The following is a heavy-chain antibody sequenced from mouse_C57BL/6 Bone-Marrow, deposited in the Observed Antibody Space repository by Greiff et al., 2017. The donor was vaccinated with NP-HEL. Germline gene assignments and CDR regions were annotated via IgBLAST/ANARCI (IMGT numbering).Heavy chain of an antibody. J-gene: IGHJ1*03. D-gene: IGHD1-1*01. V-gene: IGHV1-64*01. CDR3: ARDYYGSSFYWYFDV. CDR2: IHPNSGST. CDR1: GYTFTSYW. Sequence: VQLQQPGAELVKPGASVKLSCKASGYTFTSYWMHWVKQRPGQGLEWIGMIHPNSGSTNYNEKFKSKATLTVDTSSSTAYMQLSSLTSEDSAVYYCARDYYGSSFYWYFDVWGTGTTVTVSS.